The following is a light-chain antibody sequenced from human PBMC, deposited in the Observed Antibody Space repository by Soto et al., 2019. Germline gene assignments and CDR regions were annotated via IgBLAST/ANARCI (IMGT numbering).Light chain of an antibody. Sequence: QSLLTQPASVSRSPGQSITISCTGTSSDIGGYNSVSWYQQHPGRAPRLIIYEVTNRPSGVSNRFSASKSGNTASLTISGLQAEEEADYYCTSYTPIVTLGSVFGTGTKVTVL. J-gene: IGLJ1*01. CDR1: SSDIGGYNS. CDR3: TSYTPIVTLGSV. CDR2: EVT. V-gene: IGLV2-14*01.